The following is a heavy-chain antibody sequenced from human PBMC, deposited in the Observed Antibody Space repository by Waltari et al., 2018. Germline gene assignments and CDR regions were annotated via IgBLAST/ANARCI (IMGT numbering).Heavy chain of an antibody. J-gene: IGHJ6*02. Sequence: QVQLQESGPGLVKPSETLSLTCTVSGGSISSYYWSWIRQPPGKGLEWIGCIYYSGSTNSTPSLKSRVTISVDTSKNQFSLKLSSVTAADTAVYYCARGGSSYDFWSGYYGPWDYYYYGMDVWGQGTTVTVSS. CDR2: IYYSGST. V-gene: IGHV4-59*01. D-gene: IGHD3-3*01. CDR3: ARGGSSYDFWSGYYGPWDYYYYGMDV. CDR1: GGSISSYY.